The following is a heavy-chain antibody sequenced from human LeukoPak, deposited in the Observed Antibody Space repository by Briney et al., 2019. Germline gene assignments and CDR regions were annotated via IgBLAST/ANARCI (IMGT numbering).Heavy chain of an antibody. CDR1: GVTFSSYA. Sequence: SVKVSCKASGVTFSSYAISWVRQAPGQGLEWMGGIIPIFGTANYAQKFQGRVTITADESTSTAYMELSSLRSEDTAVYYCARGRDGYNSIDYWGQGTLVTVSS. CDR2: IIPIFGTA. V-gene: IGHV1-69*13. D-gene: IGHD5-24*01. J-gene: IGHJ4*02. CDR3: ARGRDGYNSIDY.